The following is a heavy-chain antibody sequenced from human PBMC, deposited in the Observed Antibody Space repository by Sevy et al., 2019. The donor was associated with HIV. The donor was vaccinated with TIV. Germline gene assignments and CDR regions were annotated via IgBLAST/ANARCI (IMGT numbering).Heavy chain of an antibody. J-gene: IGHJ3*01. V-gene: IGHV3-23*01. Sequence: GGSLRLSCAASGFTLFSHVMSWVRQAPGKGLEWVSGLSGSGGTTYYADSVKGRFSISRDNSKNKLYLQMSSLRIEDTTVYYCATGTTDSSISWVFDVWGQGTMVTVSS. CDR2: LSGSGGTT. CDR1: GFTLFSHV. CDR3: ATGTTDSSISWVFDV. D-gene: IGHD6-13*01.